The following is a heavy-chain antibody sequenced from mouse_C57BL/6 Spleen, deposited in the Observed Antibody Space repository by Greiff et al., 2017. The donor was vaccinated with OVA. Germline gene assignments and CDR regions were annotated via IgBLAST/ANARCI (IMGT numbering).Heavy chain of an antibody. CDR2: INPNYGTT. CDR1: GYSFTDYN. D-gene: IGHD1-1*01. Sequence: EVKLQESGPELVKPGASVKISCKASGYSFTDYNMNWVKQSNGKSLEWIGVINPNYGTTSYNQKFKGKATLTVDQSSSTAYMQLNSLTSEDSAVYYCARESGSSFYWYFDVWGTGTTVTVSS. J-gene: IGHJ1*03. V-gene: IGHV1-39*01. CDR3: ARESGSSFYWYFDV.